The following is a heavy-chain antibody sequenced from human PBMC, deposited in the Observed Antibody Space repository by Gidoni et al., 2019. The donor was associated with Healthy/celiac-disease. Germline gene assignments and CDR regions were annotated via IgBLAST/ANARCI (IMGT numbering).Heavy chain of an antibody. CDR3: AREAAYSSSWGGYYYYDGMDV. Sequence: QVQLVQSGPEVKKPGASVKVSCKASGYNFTGYYMHWVRQAPGQGLEWMGWINPNSGGTNYAQKFQGRVTMTRYTSISTADMELSRLRSDDTAVYYCAREAAYSSSWGGYYYYDGMDVWGQGTTVTVSS. D-gene: IGHD6-6*01. CDR2: INPNSGGT. J-gene: IGHJ6*02. V-gene: IGHV1-2*02. CDR1: GYNFTGYY.